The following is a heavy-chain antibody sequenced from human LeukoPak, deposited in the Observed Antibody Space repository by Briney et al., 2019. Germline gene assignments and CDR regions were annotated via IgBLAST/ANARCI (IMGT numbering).Heavy chain of an antibody. D-gene: IGHD5-18*01. V-gene: IGHV4-30-2*01. J-gene: IGHJ3*02. Sequence: PSETLSLTCTVSGGSISSGGYYWSWIRQPPGKGLEWIGYIYHSGSTYYNPSLKSRVTISVDRSKNQFSLKLSSVTAADTAVYYCARAAMVDIWGQGTMVTVSS. CDR2: IYHSGST. CDR3: ARAAMVDI. CDR1: GGSISSGGYY.